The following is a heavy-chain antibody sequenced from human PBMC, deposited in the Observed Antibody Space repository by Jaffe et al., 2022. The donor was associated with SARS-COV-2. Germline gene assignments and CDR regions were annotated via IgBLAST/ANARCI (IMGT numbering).Heavy chain of an antibody. CDR1: GFTFSSYA. D-gene: IGHD3-16*02. CDR3: AKAGGRSFGGVIVPDY. V-gene: IGHV3-23*01. J-gene: IGHJ4*02. Sequence: EVQLLESGGGLVQPGGSLRLSCAASGFTFSSYAMSWVRQAPGKGLEWVSAISGSGGSTYYADSVKGRFTISRDNSKNTLYLQMNSLRAEDTAVYYCAKAGGRSFGGVIVPDYWGQGTLVTVSS. CDR2: ISGSGGST.